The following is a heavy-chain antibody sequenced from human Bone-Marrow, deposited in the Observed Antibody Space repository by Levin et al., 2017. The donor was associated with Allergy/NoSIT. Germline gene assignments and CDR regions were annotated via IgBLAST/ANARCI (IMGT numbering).Heavy chain of an antibody. CDR3: VRISGVGTARQSIDC. V-gene: IGHV3-72*01. Sequence: GESLKISCTVSGFTLSDHYIDWVRQAPGKGLEWVGRTRNKTYSYTTEYGASVKGRFTISRDDSKNSVHLQMNSLKTGDTALYHCVRISGVGTARQSIDCWGQGTLVIVSS. CDR1: GFTLSDHY. D-gene: IGHD1-26*01. J-gene: IGHJ4*02. CDR2: TRNKTYSYTT.